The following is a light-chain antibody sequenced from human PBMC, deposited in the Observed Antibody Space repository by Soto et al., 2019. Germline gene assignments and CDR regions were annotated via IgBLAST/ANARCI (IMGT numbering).Light chain of an antibody. V-gene: IGKV1-39*01. J-gene: IGKJ4*01. CDR3: QQSYTAPLT. CDR1: HSISTY. CDR2: AAS. Sequence: DIQMTQSPSSLSASVGDRVTISCRAGHSISTYLNWYQQKPGKAPDLLIYAASSLQSGVPPRFSGSGSGTDFTLTIMSLQPEDFATYDCQQSYTAPLTFGGGTKVEIK.